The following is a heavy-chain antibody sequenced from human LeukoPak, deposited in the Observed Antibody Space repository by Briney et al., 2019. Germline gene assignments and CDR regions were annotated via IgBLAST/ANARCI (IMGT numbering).Heavy chain of an antibody. D-gene: IGHD3-10*01. J-gene: IGHJ4*02. CDR3: AKEGGSGSFDY. CDR2: ISWNSGSR. V-gene: IGHV3-9*03. CDR1: GFTFDDYA. Sequence: PGGSLRLSCAASGFTFDDYAMHWVRQAPGKGLEWVSGISWNSGSRGYADSVKGRFTISRDNAKNSLYLQMNSLRAEDMALYYCAKEGGSGSFDYWGQGTLVTVSS.